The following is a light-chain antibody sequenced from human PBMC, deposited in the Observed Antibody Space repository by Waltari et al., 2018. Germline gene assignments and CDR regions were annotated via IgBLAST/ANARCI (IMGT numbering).Light chain of an antibody. CDR2: EGS. CDR1: QTLLDSDGKTY. Sequence: DIVMTQTPLSLSVTPGQPASISCKSSQTLLDSDGKTYLYWYLQRPGHPPQPLINEGSXRFSGXPXXXRGXXSGTXXTXKISXVEADDVGVYYCLQTMELPLTFGGGTRVDIK. CDR3: LQTMELPLT. J-gene: IGKJ4*01. V-gene: IGKV2D-29*01.